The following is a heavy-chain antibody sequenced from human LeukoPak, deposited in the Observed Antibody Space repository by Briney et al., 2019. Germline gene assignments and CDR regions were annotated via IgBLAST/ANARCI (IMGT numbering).Heavy chain of an antibody. Sequence: SETLSLTCTVSGGSISSGSYYWGWIRQPPGKGLEWIGSIYYSGSTYYNPSLKSRVTISVDTSKNQFSLKLSSVTAADTAVYYCASDSRITMVRGVIVYWGQGTLVTVSS. J-gene: IGHJ4*02. CDR1: GGSISSGSYY. D-gene: IGHD3-10*01. CDR3: ASDSRITMVRGVIVY. V-gene: IGHV4-39*07. CDR2: IYYSGST.